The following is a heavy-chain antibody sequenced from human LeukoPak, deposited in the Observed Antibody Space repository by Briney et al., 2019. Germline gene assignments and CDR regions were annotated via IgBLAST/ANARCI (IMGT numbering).Heavy chain of an antibody. CDR3: ATDGIAVAGGEYYFDY. CDR2: FDPEDGET. J-gene: IGHJ4*02. D-gene: IGHD6-19*01. Sequence: ASVKVSCKASGYTFTSYGISWVRQAPGKGLEWMGGFDPEDGETIYAQKFQGRVTMTEDTSTDTAYMELSSLRSEDTAVYYCATDGIAVAGGEYYFDYWGQGTLVTVSS. CDR1: GYTFTSYG. V-gene: IGHV1-24*01.